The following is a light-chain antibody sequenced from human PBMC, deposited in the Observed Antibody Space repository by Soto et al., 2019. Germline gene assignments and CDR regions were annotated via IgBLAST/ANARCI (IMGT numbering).Light chain of an antibody. J-gene: IGKJ4*01. V-gene: IGKV3-15*01. CDR3: HQYNNWPSGT. CDR1: QSVGNN. CDR2: GAS. Sequence: EIVMTQSPATLPVSPGESATLSCWASQSVGNNLAWYQQTPGQAPRLLIYGASTRAPGIPSRFSGSGSGTEFTLTISGLQSEDFAVYYCHQYNNWPSGTFGGGTKVEIK.